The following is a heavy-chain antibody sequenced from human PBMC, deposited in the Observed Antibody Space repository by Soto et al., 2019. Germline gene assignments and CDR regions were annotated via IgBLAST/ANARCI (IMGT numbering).Heavy chain of an antibody. D-gene: IGHD5-18*01. CDR3: PREAGYSHGYEY. Sequence: QVQLQESGSGLVKPSQTLSLICTVSGCSISIDDSYWDWIRQSPEKGLEWIGYIHYTGSTYYNPSLERRISMSVDTSKNQFSLNLRSVTAADTAIYYCPREAGYSHGYEYWGQGAPFTVSS. V-gene: IGHV4-30-4*01. CDR2: IHYTGST. CDR1: GCSISIDDSY. J-gene: IGHJ1*01.